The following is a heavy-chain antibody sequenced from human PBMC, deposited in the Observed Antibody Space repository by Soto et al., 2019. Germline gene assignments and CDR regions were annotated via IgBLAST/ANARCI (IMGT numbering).Heavy chain of an antibody. V-gene: IGHV3-33*01. CDR2: IWYDGSNK. CDR1: GFTFSSYG. D-gene: IGHD4-17*01. J-gene: IGHJ6*03. CDR3: ARDATVTTSHYYYYMDV. Sequence: GGSLRLSCAASGFTFSSYGMHWVRQAPGKGLEWVAVIWYDGSNKYYADSVKGRFTISRDNSKNTLYLQMNSLRAEDTSVYYCARDATVTTSHYYYYMDVWGKGTTVTVSS.